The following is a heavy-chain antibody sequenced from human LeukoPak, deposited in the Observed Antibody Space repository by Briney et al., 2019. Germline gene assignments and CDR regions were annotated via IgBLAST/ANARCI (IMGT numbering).Heavy chain of an antibody. CDR2: MNPNNGDT. J-gene: IGHJ4*02. CDR1: GYSFTTYW. D-gene: IGHD5-12*01. Sequence: GESLKISCKGSGYSFTTYWIGWVRQAPGQGLEWMGRMNPNNGDTNYARKFQGRVTMTGDTSIGTAYMEMTRLRYDDSAVYFCARADAVETVTNIDFDYWGQGTRVTVS. V-gene: IGHV1-2*02. CDR3: ARADAVETVTNIDFDY.